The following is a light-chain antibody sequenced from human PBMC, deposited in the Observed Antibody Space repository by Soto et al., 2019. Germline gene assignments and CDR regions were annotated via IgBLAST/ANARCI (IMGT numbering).Light chain of an antibody. J-gene: IGLJ2*01. V-gene: IGLV1-40*01. CDR2: GNS. Sequence: QSVLTQPPSVSGAPGQRVTISCTGSSSNIGAGYDVHWYQQLPGTAPKLLIHGNSNRPSGVPDRFSGSKSGTSASLAITGLQAEDEADYYCQSYDSSLSGSVFGGGTKVTVL. CDR1: SSNIGAGYD. CDR3: QSYDSSLSGSV.